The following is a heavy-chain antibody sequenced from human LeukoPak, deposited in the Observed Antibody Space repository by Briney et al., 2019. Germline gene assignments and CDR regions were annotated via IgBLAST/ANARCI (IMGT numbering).Heavy chain of an antibody. CDR2: IYYSGST. CDR3: ARDHCSSTSCYVGTSWSDP. CDR1: GGSISSGGYY. D-gene: IGHD2-2*01. J-gene: IGHJ5*02. V-gene: IGHV4-31*03. Sequence: SQTLSLTCTVSGGSISSGGYYWSWIRQHPGKGLEWIGYIYYSGSTYYNPSLKSRVTISVDTSKNQFSLKLSSVTAADTAVYYCARDHCSSTSCYVGTSWSDPWGQGTLVTVSS.